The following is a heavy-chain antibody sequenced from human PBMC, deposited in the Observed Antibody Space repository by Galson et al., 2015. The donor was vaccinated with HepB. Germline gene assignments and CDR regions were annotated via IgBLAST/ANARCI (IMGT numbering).Heavy chain of an antibody. CDR3: AKDRYDYVWGSYRSFVDY. V-gene: IGHV3-30*18. CDR2: ISYDGSNK. CDR1: GFTFSSYG. J-gene: IGHJ4*02. Sequence: SLRLSCAASGFTFSSYGMHWVRQAPGKGLEWVAVISYDGSNKYYADSVKGRFAISRDNSKNTLYLQMNSLRAEDTAVYYCAKDRYDYVWGSYRSFVDYWGQGTLVTVSS. D-gene: IGHD3-16*02.